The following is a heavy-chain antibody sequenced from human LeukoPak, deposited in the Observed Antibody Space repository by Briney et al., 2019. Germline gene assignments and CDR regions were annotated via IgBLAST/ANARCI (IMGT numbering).Heavy chain of an antibody. J-gene: IGHJ4*02. V-gene: IGHV3-53*01. Sequence: GGSLRLSCAASGFTVSSNYMSWVRQAPGKGLEWVSVIYSGGSTYYADSVKGRFTISRDNSKNTLYLQMNSLRAEDTAVYYCAKELGYCSSTSCYRGFANPFDYWGQGTLVTVSS. D-gene: IGHD2-2*02. CDR1: GFTVSSNY. CDR2: IYSGGST. CDR3: AKELGYCSSTSCYRGFANPFDY.